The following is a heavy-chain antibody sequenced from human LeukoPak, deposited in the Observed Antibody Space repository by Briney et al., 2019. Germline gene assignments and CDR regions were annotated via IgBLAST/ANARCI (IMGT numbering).Heavy chain of an antibody. CDR1: GFTFSSHS. D-gene: IGHD5-24*01. J-gene: IGHJ4*02. V-gene: IGHV3-21*01. CDR3: ARDSRDGYNLDY. CDR2: ISSSSSYI. Sequence: GGSLRLSCAASGFTFSSHSMTWVRQAPGKGLEWVSSISSSSSYIYYADSVKGRFTISRDNAKNSLSLQMNSLRSEDTAIYYCARDSRDGYNLDYWGQGTLVTVSS.